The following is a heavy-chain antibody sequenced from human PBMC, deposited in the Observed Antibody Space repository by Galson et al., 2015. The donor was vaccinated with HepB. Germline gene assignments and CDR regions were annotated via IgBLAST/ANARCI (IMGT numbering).Heavy chain of an antibody. CDR1: GGSISSSRYY. CDR3: ARSKLLWFGESTP. D-gene: IGHD3-10*01. J-gene: IGHJ5*02. V-gene: IGHV4-39*01. Sequence: LSLTCTVSGGSISSSRYYWGWIRQPTGKGLEWIGSIYYSGSTYYNPSLKSRVTISVGTSKNQFSLKLSAVTAADTAVYYCARSKLLWFGESTPWGQGTLVTVSS. CDR2: IYYSGST.